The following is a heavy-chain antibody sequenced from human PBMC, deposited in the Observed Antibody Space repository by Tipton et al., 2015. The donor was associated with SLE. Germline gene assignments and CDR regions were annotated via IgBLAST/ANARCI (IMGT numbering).Heavy chain of an antibody. CDR2: IYPGDSDT. J-gene: IGHJ2*01. D-gene: IGHD3-22*01. CDR3: ARTYYYDSSSPGYFDL. V-gene: IGHV5-51*01. CDR1: GYSFTSYW. Sequence: LVQSGAEVIKPGESLKISCKGSGYSFTSYWIGWVRQMPGKGLEWMGIIYPGDSDTRYSPSFQGQVTISADKSISTAYLQWSSLKASDTAMYYCARTYYYDSSSPGYFDLWGRGTLVTVSS.